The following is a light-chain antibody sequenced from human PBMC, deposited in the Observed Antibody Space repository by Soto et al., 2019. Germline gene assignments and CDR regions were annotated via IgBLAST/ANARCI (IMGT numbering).Light chain of an antibody. J-gene: IGKJ3*01. CDR2: WAS. Sequence: DIVMTQSPDSLAVSLGERATINCKSSQSVLYSSNNKNYLAWYQQKPGQPPKLLIYWASTRESGVPDRFSGSGSGTDFTLTISSLQAEDVAVYDCQQYYSTPRDSFTFGPGTKVDIK. V-gene: IGKV4-1*01. CDR3: QQYYSTPRDSFT. CDR1: QSVLYSSNNKNY.